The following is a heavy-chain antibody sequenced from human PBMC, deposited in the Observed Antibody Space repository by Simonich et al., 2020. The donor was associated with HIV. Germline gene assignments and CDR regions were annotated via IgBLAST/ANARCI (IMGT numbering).Heavy chain of an antibody. CDR2: INHSGST. D-gene: IGHD3-22*01. J-gene: IGHJ2*01. CDR1: GGSFSGYY. CDR3: ARHSASYDSSGRRYFDL. V-gene: IGHV4-34*01. Sequence: QVQLQQWGAGLLKPSETLSLTCAVYGGSFSGYYWSWIRQPPGKGLEWIGEINHSGSTNYYPSLKSRVTISLDTSKNQFSLKLSSVTAADTAVYYCARHSASYDSSGRRYFDLWGRGTLVTVFS.